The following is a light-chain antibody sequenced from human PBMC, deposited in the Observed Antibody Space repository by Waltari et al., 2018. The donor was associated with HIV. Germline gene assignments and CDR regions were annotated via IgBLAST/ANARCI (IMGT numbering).Light chain of an antibody. CDR1: SSDIAYFDY. Sequence: QSALTQPRSVSGSPGQSVTISCTGTSSDIAYFDYVSWYQQYPGKAPKVIIDGVSQRPSGVPDRFTATKSGITASLTISGLQDEDEADYYCCSYAGAYTYVFGTGTKVTVL. CDR2: GVS. J-gene: IGLJ1*01. CDR3: CSYAGAYTYV. V-gene: IGLV2-11*01.